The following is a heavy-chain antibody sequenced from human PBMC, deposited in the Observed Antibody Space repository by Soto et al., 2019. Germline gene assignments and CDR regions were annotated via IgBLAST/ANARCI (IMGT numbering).Heavy chain of an antibody. CDR3: TKSADSAGWGVDF. D-gene: IGHD6-19*01. Sequence: EVQLVESGGGLVQPGGSLRLSCVASGFMFDSYAMNWVRQAPGKGLEWVSYISTGGDRIYYAESLKGRITISRDNARNSLSLQMTILSDEDTAVYYCTKSADSAGWGVDFWGQGTLVTVSS. CDR2: ISTGGDRI. CDR1: GFMFDSYA. J-gene: IGHJ4*02. V-gene: IGHV3-48*02.